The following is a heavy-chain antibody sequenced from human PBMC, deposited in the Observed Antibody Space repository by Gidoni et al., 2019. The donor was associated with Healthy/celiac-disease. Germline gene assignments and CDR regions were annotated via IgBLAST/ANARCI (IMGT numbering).Heavy chain of an antibody. Sequence: EVQLVESGGGLVQPGGSLRLSCAASGFTFSSYSMNWVRQAPGKGLEWVSYISSSSSTIYCADSVKGRFTISRDNAKNSLYLQMNSLRAEDTAVYYCVGQQLGGMDVWGQGTTVTVSS. CDR1: GFTFSSYS. D-gene: IGHD6-13*01. CDR3: VGQQLGGMDV. J-gene: IGHJ6*02. V-gene: IGHV3-48*01. CDR2: ISSSSSTI.